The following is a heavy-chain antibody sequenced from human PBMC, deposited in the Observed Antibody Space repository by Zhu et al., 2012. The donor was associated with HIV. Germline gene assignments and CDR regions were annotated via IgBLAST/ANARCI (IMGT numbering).Heavy chain of an antibody. CDR3: ARAGTGYSSSWYPPDAFDI. D-gene: IGHD6-13*01. CDR1: GGSISSHY. J-gene: IGHJ3*02. Sequence: QVQLQESGPGLVKPSETLSLTCTVSGGSISSHYWSWIRQPPGKGLEWIGYIYYSGSTNYNPSLKSRVTISVDTSKNQFSLKLSSVTAADTAVYYCARAGTGYSSSWYPPDAFDIWGQGQWSPXLQ. V-gene: IGHV4-59*11. CDR2: IYYSGST.